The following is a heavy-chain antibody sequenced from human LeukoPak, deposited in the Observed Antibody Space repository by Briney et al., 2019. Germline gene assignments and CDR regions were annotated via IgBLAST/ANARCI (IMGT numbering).Heavy chain of an antibody. CDR2: IWYDGSNK. J-gene: IGHJ4*02. Sequence: PGGSLRLSCAASGFTFSNYGMHWVRQAPGKGLEWVAFIWYDGSNKYYADSVKGRFTISRDNSKNTLYLQTNSLRAEDTAVYYCAKTAGIAAAADFDYWGQGTLVTVSS. V-gene: IGHV3-30*02. CDR1: GFTFSNYG. CDR3: AKTAGIAAAADFDY. D-gene: IGHD6-13*01.